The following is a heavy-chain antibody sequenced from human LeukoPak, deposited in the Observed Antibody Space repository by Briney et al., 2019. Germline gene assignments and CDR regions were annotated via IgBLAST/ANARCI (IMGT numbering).Heavy chain of an antibody. Sequence: SETLSLTCAVYGGSFSGYYWSWIRQPPGKGLEWIGEINHSGSTNYNPSLKSRVTISVDTSKNQFSLKLSSVTAADTALYYCARGTMVVEGDAFDIWGQGTMVIVSS. V-gene: IGHV4-34*01. CDR1: GGSFSGYY. D-gene: IGHD2-15*01. J-gene: IGHJ3*02. CDR2: INHSGST. CDR3: ARGTMVVEGDAFDI.